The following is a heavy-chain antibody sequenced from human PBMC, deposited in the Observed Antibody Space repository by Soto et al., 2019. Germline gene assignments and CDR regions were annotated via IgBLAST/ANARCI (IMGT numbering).Heavy chain of an antibody. J-gene: IGHJ5*02. CDR1: GGSVTAYT. CDR2: FIPIFPTP. V-gene: IGHV1-69*12. Sequence: QVQLVQSGAELKKPGSSVKVSCKASGGSVTAYTINWVRQAPGQGLEWIGAFIPIFPTPNYAQKFQGRVTIAAVGPTTPASMELNRLTSDDVAVYFWGTGAVVPAYPNWVDTWGQGTLVSGPS. D-gene: IGHD3-16*01. CDR3: GTGAVVPAYPNWVDT.